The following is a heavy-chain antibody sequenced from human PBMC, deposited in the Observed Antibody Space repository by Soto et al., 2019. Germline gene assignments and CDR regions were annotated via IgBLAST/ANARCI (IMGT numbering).Heavy chain of an antibody. CDR1: GGSFSGYY. CDR3: AREYGDYGVIDY. CDR2: INHSGST. D-gene: IGHD4-17*01. V-gene: IGHV4-34*01. J-gene: IGHJ4*02. Sequence: SETLSLTCAVYGGSFSGYYWSWIRQPPGKGLEWIGEINHSGSTNYNPSLKSRVTISVDTSKNQFSLKLSSVTAADTAVYYCAREYGDYGVIDYWGQGTLVTVSS.